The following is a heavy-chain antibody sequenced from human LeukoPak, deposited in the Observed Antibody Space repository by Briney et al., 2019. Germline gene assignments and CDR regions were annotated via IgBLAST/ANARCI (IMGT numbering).Heavy chain of an antibody. CDR3: ARSGLGLDY. V-gene: IGHV4-59*08. J-gene: IGHJ4*02. D-gene: IGHD6-25*01. CDR2: IYYSGST. CDR1: GGSISSYY. Sequence: SETLSLTCTVSGGSISSYYWSWIRQPPGKGLEWIGYIYYSGSTNYNPSLKGRVTISVGTSKNQFSLKLSSVTAADTAVYYCARSGLGLDYWGQGTLVTVSS.